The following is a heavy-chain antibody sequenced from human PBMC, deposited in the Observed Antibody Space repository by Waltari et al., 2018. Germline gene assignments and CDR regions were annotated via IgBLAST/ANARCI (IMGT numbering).Heavy chain of an antibody. Sequence: QVQLVQSGAEVKKPGASVKVSCKASGYTFTSYGISWVRQPPRRGLEWLGWERGSNGNTNDAQKSQGRVTMTTDTSTSTAYMELRSLRSDDTAVYYCARPNYYDSSGYYNALGYWGQGTLVTVSS. V-gene: IGHV1-18*01. CDR1: GYTFTSYG. CDR2: ERGSNGNT. J-gene: IGHJ4*02. CDR3: ARPNYYDSSGYYNALGY. D-gene: IGHD3-22*01.